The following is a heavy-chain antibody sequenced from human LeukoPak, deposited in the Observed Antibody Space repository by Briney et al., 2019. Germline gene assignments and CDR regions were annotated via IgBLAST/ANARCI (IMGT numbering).Heavy chain of an antibody. CDR3: AREPGFDSSGYLNWFDP. D-gene: IGHD3-22*01. CDR1: GGSISSGGYY. J-gene: IGHJ5*02. Sequence: SETLSLTCTVSGGSISSGGYYWSWIPQHPGKGLDWIGYIYYSGSTYYNPSPKSRATITVDTSKSQFSLKLSSVTAADTAVYYCAREPGFDSSGYLNWFDPWGQGTLVTVSS. CDR2: IYYSGST. V-gene: IGHV4-31*03.